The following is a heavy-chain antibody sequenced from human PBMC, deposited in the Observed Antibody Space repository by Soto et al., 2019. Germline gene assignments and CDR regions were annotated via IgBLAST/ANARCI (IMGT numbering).Heavy chain of an antibody. J-gene: IGHJ3*01. V-gene: IGHV1-46*03. Sequence: QVQLVQSGAEVKKPGASVRVSCKASGYTFTNYYIDWVRQAPGQGLEWMGIINPNGGSTTYVQKFQSRVTMTRGTSSSTVYMELSSLRSEDTAVYYCARAASTTVTNCLNDVCDVWGQGTMVTVSS. CDR2: INPNGGST. D-gene: IGHD4-4*01. CDR3: ARAASTTVTNCLNDVCDV. CDR1: GYTFTNYY.